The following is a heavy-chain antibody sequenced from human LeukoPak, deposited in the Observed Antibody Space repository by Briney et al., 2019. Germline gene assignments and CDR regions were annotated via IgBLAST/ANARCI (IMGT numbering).Heavy chain of an antibody. CDR1: GYTFTSYD. CDR2: INPNSGGT. V-gene: IGHV1-2*02. CDR3: ATRITIFGVVTDFDY. Sequence: GASVKVSCKASGYTFTSYDINWVRQATGQGLEWMGWINPNSGGTNYAQKFQGRVTMTRDTSISTAYMELSRLRSDDTAVYYCATRITIFGVVTDFDYWGQGTLVTVSS. J-gene: IGHJ4*02. D-gene: IGHD3-3*01.